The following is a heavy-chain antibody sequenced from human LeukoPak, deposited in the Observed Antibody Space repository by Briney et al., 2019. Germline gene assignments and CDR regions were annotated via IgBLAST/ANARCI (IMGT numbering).Heavy chain of an antibody. V-gene: IGHV1-2*02. CDR2: INPNSGGT. J-gene: IGHJ4*02. CDR3: ARGTQNYYDSSGYYDFDY. D-gene: IGHD3-22*01. Sequence: ASVKVSCKASGYTFTGYYMHWVRQAPGQGLEWMGWINPNSGGTNYAQKFQGRVTMTRDTSISTAYMELSRLRSDDTAVYYCARGTQNYYDSSGYYDFDYWGQGTLVTVSS. CDR1: GYTFTGYY.